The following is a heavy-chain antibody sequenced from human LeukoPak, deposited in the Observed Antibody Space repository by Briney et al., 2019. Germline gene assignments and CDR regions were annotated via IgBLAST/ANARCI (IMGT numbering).Heavy chain of an antibody. CDR1: GGSISSYY. CDR3: ARNVFTMVRGVKVNYYGLDV. Sequence: SETLSLTCTVSGGSISSYYWSWIRQPPGKGLEWIGYIYYSGSTNYNSSLKSRVTISVDTSKNQFSLKLSSVTAAGTAVYYCARNVFTMVRGVKVNYYGLDVWGQGTTVTVSS. D-gene: IGHD3-10*01. V-gene: IGHV4-59*01. CDR2: IYYSGST. J-gene: IGHJ6*02.